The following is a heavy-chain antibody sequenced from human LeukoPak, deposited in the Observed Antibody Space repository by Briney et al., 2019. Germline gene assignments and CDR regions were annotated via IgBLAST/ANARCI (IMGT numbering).Heavy chain of an antibody. D-gene: IGHD6-19*01. Sequence: GGSLRRSCAASGFTFSDYYMSWIRQAPGKGLEWVSYISISSTYTNYADSVKGRFTISRDNAKNSLYLQMNGLRAEDTAVYYCARSLIAVAVFDSWGQGTLVTVSS. J-gene: IGHJ4*02. CDR2: ISISSTYT. CDR3: ARSLIAVAVFDS. V-gene: IGHV3-11*03. CDR1: GFTFSDYY.